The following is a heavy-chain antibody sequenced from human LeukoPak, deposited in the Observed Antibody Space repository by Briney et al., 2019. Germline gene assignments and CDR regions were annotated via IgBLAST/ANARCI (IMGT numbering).Heavy chain of an antibody. CDR3: ARALGGIAAATAYYDSSGYYYVDAFDI. CDR2: IYHSGST. Sequence: SETLSLTYTVSGYSISSGYYWGWIRQPPGKGLEWIGSIYHSGSTYYNPSLKSRVTISVDTSKNQFSLKLSSVTAADTAVYYCARALGGIAAATAYYDSSGYYYVDAFDIWGQGTMVTVSS. D-gene: IGHD3-22*01. V-gene: IGHV4-38-2*02. CDR1: GYSISSGYY. J-gene: IGHJ3*02.